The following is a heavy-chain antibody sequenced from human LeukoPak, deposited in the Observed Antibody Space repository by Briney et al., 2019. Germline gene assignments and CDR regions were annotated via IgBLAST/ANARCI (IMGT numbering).Heavy chain of an antibody. V-gene: IGHV4-59*11. CDR1: GGPIISHY. CDR2: ISNSGST. CDR3: GRDALVGYLSFYYMDV. J-gene: IGHJ6*03. D-gene: IGHD2-15*01. Sequence: SETLSLTCTVSGGPIISHYWTWTRQSPVKGLEWIGDISNSGSTSYNPSLKSRVTISIDTSKNQFSLKLSSVTAADTAVYYCGRDALVGYLSFYYMDVWGKGTTVTVSS.